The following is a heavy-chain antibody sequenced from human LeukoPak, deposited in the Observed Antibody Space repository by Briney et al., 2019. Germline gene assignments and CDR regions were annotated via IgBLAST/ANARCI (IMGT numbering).Heavy chain of an antibody. D-gene: IGHD2-2*01. Sequence: SETLSLTCTVSGGSISSYYWSWIRQPAGKGLEWIGRIYTSGSTNYNPSLKSRVTMSVDTSKNQFSLKLSSVTAADTAVYYCAALGYCSSTSCYGRGFDYWGQGTLVTVSS. V-gene: IGHV4-4*07. CDR3: AALGYCSSTSCYGRGFDY. CDR1: GGSISSYY. CDR2: IYTSGST. J-gene: IGHJ4*02.